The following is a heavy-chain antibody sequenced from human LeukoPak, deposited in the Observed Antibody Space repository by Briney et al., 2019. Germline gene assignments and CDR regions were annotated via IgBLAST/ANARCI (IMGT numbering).Heavy chain of an antibody. CDR3: ARLRRYYGSGSYYPRPYYYYYMDV. D-gene: IGHD3-10*01. J-gene: IGHJ6*03. CDR2: INHSGST. V-gene: IGHV4-34*01. Sequence: SETLSLTCAVYGGSFSGYYWSWIRQPPGKGLEWIGEINHSGSTNYNPSLKSRVTISVDTSKNQFSLKLSSVTAADTAVYHCARLRRYYGSGSYYPRPYYYYYMDVWGKGTTVTISS. CDR1: GGSFSGYY.